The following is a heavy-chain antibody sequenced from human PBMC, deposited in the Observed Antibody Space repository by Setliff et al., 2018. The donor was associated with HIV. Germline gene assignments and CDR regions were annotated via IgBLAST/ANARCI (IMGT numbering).Heavy chain of an antibody. J-gene: IGHJ1*01. D-gene: IGHD4-17*01. CDR3: ATWTRAETSENFQH. Sequence: GESLRISCKASGYSFTIYWIGWVRQMPGKGLEWMGVIYPGDSDTRYSPSFQGQVTISADKSITTAYVQWSSLKASDTAMYYCATWTRAETSENFQHWGQGTLVTVSS. CDR1: GYSFTIYW. CDR2: IYPGDSDT. V-gene: IGHV5-51*01.